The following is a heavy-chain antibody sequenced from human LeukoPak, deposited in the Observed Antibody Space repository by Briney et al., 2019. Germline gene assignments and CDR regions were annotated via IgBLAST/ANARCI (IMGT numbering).Heavy chain of an antibody. CDR3: ARHAHSGYSGYENAFDI. V-gene: IGHV4-39*01. CDR1: GDSISSRSYY. J-gene: IGHJ3*02. D-gene: IGHD5-12*01. Sequence: SETLSLTCIVSGDSISSRSYYWDWIRQPPGKGLEWIGSFYYSGSTYYNPSLKSRVTISVDTSNNQFSLKLSSVTATGTAVYYCARHAHSGYSGYENAFDIWGQGTMVTVSS. CDR2: FYYSGST.